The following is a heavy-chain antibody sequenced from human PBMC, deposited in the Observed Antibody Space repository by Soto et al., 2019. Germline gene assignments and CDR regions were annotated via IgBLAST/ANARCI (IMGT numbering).Heavy chain of an antibody. V-gene: IGHV4-59*08. CDR1: GGSISSYY. CDR3: ARPRGYSYGLGSDAFDI. D-gene: IGHD5-18*01. Sequence: QVQLQESGPGLVKPSETLSLTCTVSGGSISSYYWSWIRQPPGKGLEWIGYIYYSGSTNYNPSLKSRVTISVDTSNNQFSLKLSSVTAADTAVYYCARPRGYSYGLGSDAFDIWGQGTMVTVSS. CDR2: IYYSGST. J-gene: IGHJ3*02.